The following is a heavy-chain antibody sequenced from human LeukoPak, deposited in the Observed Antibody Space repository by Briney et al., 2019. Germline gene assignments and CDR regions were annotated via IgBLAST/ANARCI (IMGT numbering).Heavy chain of an antibody. CDR1: GYTFTSYY. J-gene: IGHJ4*02. CDR3: ARDPGIAVAGRSLDY. V-gene: IGHV1-46*01. Sequence: GASVKVSCKASGYTFTSYYMHWVRQAPGQGLEWMGIINPSGGSTSYAQKFQGRVTMTRDTSTSTVYMELSSLRSEDTAVYYCARDPGIAVAGRSLDYWGQGTLVTVSS. CDR2: INPSGGST. D-gene: IGHD6-19*01.